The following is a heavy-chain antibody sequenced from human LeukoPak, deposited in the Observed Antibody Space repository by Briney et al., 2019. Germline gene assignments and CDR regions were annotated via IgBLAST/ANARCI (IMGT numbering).Heavy chain of an antibody. CDR3: AKDQESGSYYFGYFDY. Sequence: HPGGSLRLSCGASGFTFSSYGMHWVRQAPGKGLEWVAFIRYDGSNKYYADSVKGRFTISRDNSKNTLYLQMNSLRAEDTAVYYCAKDQESGSYYFGYFDYWGQGTLVTVSS. D-gene: IGHD1-26*01. CDR1: GFTFSSYG. V-gene: IGHV3-30*02. CDR2: IRYDGSNK. J-gene: IGHJ4*02.